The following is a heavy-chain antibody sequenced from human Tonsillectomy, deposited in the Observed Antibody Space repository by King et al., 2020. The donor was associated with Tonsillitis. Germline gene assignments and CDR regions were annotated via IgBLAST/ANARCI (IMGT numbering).Heavy chain of an antibody. V-gene: IGHV3-23*03. CDR2: IYSGGSST. CDR3: AEQGAQDEGDEPGDD. CDR1: GFPFRSSA. Sequence: VPLLASWGGLVQPGGSLRLSCAASGFPFRSSAMLWVRQAPGTGLEWVSVIYSGGSSTYYADSVKGRFTISRDNSTNTLDLQMNSLRAEDTDGDAWAEQGAQDEGDEPGDDGGKGTRGT. J-gene: IGHJ4*02. D-gene: IGHD3-10*01.